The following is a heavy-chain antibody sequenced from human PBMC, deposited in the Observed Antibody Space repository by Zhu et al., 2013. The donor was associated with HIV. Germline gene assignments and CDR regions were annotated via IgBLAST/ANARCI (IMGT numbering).Heavy chain of an antibody. Sequence: QVQLVQSGAEVKKPGSSVKVSCKASGGTFSSDTFSWVRQGPGQGLEWMGGIIPMFGTANYAQKFQGRVTITADESTSTAYMQLSSLRSEDTAVYYCARDHNSGYYSYFDYWGQGTLVHRLL. CDR1: GGTFSSDT. CDR3: ARDHNSGYYSYFDY. J-gene: IGHJ4*02. D-gene: IGHD3-22*01. CDR2: IIPMFGTA. V-gene: IGHV1-69*01.